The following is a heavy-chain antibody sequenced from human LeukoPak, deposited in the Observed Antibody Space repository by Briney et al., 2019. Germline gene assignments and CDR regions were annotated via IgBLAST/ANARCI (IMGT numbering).Heavy chain of an antibody. Sequence: ASVKVSCKASGYTFTSYGISWVRQAPGQGLEWMGWISAYNGNTNYAQKLQGRVTMTTDTSTSTAYMELRSLRSDDTAVYYCARGAGVAITQRRNWFDPWGQGTLVTVSS. D-gene: IGHD3-22*01. J-gene: IGHJ5*02. CDR1: GYTFTSYG. CDR2: ISAYNGNT. V-gene: IGHV1-18*01. CDR3: ARGAGVAITQRRNWFDP.